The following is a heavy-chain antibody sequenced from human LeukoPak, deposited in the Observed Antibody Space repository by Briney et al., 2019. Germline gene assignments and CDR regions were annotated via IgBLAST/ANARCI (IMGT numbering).Heavy chain of an antibody. CDR1: GYTFSGRW. CDR2: IKQDGSEN. V-gene: IGHV3-7*03. D-gene: IGHD3-10*01. J-gene: IGHJ4*02. Sequence: GGSLRLSCAASGYTFSGRWMSWVRQAPGKGPEWVANIKQDGSENHYVDSVKGRFTISRDNAKNSLYLQMNSLRVEDTAVYYCALYTYGYSFDYWGQGALVIVSS. CDR3: ALYTYGYSFDY.